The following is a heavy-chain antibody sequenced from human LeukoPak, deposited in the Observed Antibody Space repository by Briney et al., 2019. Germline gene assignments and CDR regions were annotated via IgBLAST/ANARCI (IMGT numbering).Heavy chain of an antibody. CDR1: GGSISSYY. D-gene: IGHD3-3*01. J-gene: IGHJ5*02. Sequence: SETLSLTCTVSGGSISSYYWSWIRQPAGKGLEWIGRIYTSGSTNYNPSLKSRVTMSVDTSKNQFSLKLSSVTAADTAVYYCARGYYDFWSGYYPQNWFDPWGQGTLVTVSS. CDR2: IYTSGST. V-gene: IGHV4-4*07. CDR3: ARGYYDFWSGYYPQNWFDP.